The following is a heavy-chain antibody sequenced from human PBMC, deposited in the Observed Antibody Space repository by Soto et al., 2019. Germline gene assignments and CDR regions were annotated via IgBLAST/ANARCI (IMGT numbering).Heavy chain of an antibody. CDR2: IYHSGST. V-gene: IGHV4-4*02. D-gene: IGHD2-15*01. J-gene: IGHJ5*02. Sequence: QVQLQESGPGLVKPSGTLSLTCAVSSGSISSSNWWSWVRQPPGKGLAWIGEIYHSGSTNYNPSLKSRVTISVDKSKNQFSLKLSSVTAADTAVYYCARAPILGYCSGGSCYGGPFDPWGQGTLVTVSS. CDR3: ARAPILGYCSGGSCYGGPFDP. CDR1: SGSISSSNW.